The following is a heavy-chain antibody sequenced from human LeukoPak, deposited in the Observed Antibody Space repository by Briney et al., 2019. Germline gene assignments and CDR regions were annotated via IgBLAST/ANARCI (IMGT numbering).Heavy chain of an antibody. J-gene: IGHJ4*02. CDR3: ARGYDSSAYYPFNY. CDR1: GGSLSTHH. CDR2: ISDSGST. D-gene: IGHD3-22*01. Sequence: SETLSLTCVVSGGSLSTHHWSWIRQSPGRGLEWLGYISDSGSTNYNPSLKSRVTISVDTSKNQFSLMLSSVTAADTAVYYCARGYDSSAYYPFNYWGQGTLVTVSS. V-gene: IGHV4-59*11.